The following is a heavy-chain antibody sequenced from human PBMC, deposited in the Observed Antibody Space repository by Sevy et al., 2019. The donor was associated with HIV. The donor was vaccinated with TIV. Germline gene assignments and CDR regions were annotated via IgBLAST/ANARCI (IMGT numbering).Heavy chain of an antibody. D-gene: IGHD3-10*01. CDR1: GYTFTDYY. V-gene: IGHV1-2*02. Sequence: ASVKVSCKASGYTFTDYYMHWMRQAPGQGLEWMGWINPNSGGTNYAQKFQGRVTRTRDTSISTAYMELSRLRSDDTAVYYCARDALLRGGYLDYWGQGTLVTVSS. J-gene: IGHJ4*02. CDR3: ARDALLRGGYLDY. CDR2: INPNSGGT.